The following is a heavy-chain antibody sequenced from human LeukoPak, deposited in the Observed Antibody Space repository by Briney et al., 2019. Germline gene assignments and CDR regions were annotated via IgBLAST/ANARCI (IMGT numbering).Heavy chain of an antibody. CDR2: ISGSGATT. J-gene: IGHJ4*02. V-gene: IGHV3-23*01. CDR3: AKSRSGWYVFDY. Sequence: GGSLRLSCAASGFTFSTYAMSWVRQAPGKGLEWVSAISGSGATTTYAASVKGRFTISRDNSENTLFLQMTSLRAEDTAVYYCAKSRSGWYVFDYWGQGTLVTVSS. D-gene: IGHD6-19*01. CDR1: GFTFSTYA.